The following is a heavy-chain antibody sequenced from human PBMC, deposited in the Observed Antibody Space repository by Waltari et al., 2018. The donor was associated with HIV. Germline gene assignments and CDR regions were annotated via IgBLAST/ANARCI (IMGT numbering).Heavy chain of an antibody. CDR2: ISYVGSNK. V-gene: IGHV3-30*01. CDR3: AREVVPYYFDY. D-gene: IGHD2-15*01. J-gene: IGHJ4*02. Sequence: QVQLVESGGGVVQPGRSLSLSCAATRFTFRSFAVHWVRQAPGKGLEWVAVISYVGSNKYYADSVRGRFTISRDNSKNTLYLQMNSLRAEDTAVYYCAREVVPYYFDYWGQGTLVTVSS. CDR1: RFTFRSFA.